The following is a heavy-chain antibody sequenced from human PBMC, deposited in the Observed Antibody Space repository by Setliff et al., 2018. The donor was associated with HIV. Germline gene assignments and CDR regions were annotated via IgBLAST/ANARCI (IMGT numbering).Heavy chain of an antibody. Sequence: GESLKISCKGSGYDFSNYWIGWVRQTPGKGLEWMGIIFPGDSDTRYSPSFQGQVTISADKSISTAYLQWSSLKASDTAMYYCARQAVAGSDAFDIWGQGTMVTVSS. J-gene: IGHJ3*02. CDR2: IFPGDSDT. CDR1: GYDFSNYW. V-gene: IGHV5-51*01. D-gene: IGHD6-19*01. CDR3: ARQAVAGSDAFDI.